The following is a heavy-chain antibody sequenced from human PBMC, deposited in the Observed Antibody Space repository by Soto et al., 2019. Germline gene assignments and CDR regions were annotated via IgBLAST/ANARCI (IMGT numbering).Heavy chain of an antibody. D-gene: IGHD3-9*01. CDR3: ARDQDPYYDILTGPDAFDI. CDR2: ISAYNGNT. V-gene: IGHV1-18*01. CDR1: GYTFTSYG. Sequence: ASVKVCCKASGYTFTSYGISWVRQAPGQGPEWMGWISAYNGNTNYAQKLQGRVTMTTDTSTSTAYMELRSLRSDDTAVYYCARDQDPYYDILTGPDAFDIWGQGTMVTVSS. J-gene: IGHJ3*02.